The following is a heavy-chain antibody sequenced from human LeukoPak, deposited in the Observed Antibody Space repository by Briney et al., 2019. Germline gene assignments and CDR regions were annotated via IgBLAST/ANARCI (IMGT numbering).Heavy chain of an antibody. J-gene: IGHJ4*02. CDR3: ARDPASSSYGELTAYFDY. CDR2: INPNSGGT. V-gene: IGHV1-2*02. D-gene: IGHD4-17*01. CDR1: GYTFTGYY. Sequence: GASVKVSCKASGYTFTGYYMHWVRQAPGQGLEWMGWINPNSGGTNYAQKFQGRVTMTRDTSISTAYMELSRLRSDDTAVYYCARDPASSSYGELTAYFDYWGQGTLVTVSS.